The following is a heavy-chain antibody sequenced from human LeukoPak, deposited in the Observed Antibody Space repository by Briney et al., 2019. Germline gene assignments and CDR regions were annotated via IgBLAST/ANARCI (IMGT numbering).Heavy chain of an antibody. CDR2: INSDGSST. J-gene: IGHJ4*02. D-gene: IGHD3-22*01. V-gene: IGHV3-74*01. Sequence: GGSLRPSCAASGFTFSSNWMHWVRQAPGKGLVWVSRINSDGSSTSYADSVKGRFTIARDNAKNTLYLQMNSLRAEDTAVYYCTSGYSHWGQGTLVTVSS. CDR3: TSGYSH. CDR1: GFTFSSNW.